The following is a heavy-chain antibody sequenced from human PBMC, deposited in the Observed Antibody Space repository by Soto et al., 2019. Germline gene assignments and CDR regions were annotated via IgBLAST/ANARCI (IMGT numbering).Heavy chain of an antibody. D-gene: IGHD6-6*01. V-gene: IGHV1-18*01. CDR1: GYTFTNYG. CDR2: ISAYNGDT. CDR3: ARVRQLVGYCYYYMDV. Sequence: QVQLLQSGAEVKKPGASVKVSCKASGYTFTNYGITWVRQAPGQGLEWMGWISAYNGDTHYTQRLQGRVTMTTDTSTRTAYMELRGLRSDDTAVYYCARVRQLVGYCYYYMDVWGKRTTVTVSS. J-gene: IGHJ6*03.